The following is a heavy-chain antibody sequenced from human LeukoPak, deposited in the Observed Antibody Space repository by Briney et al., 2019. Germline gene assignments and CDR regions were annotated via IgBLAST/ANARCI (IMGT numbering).Heavy chain of an antibody. J-gene: IGHJ4*02. D-gene: IGHD5-18*01. V-gene: IGHV4-34*01. CDR1: GGSFSGYY. Sequence: NASGTLSLTCAVYGGSFSGYYWSWIRQPPGKGLEWIGEINHSGSTNYNPSLRSRVTISVDTSKNQFSLKLSSVTAADTAVYYCARVGGYSYGYSPYYFDYWGQGTLVTVSS. CDR2: INHSGST. CDR3: ARVGGYSYGYSPYYFDY.